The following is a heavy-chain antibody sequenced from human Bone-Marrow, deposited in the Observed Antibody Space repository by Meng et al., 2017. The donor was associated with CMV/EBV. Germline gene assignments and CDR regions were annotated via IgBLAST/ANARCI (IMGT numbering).Heavy chain of an antibody. Sequence: FTFSTFARSRVRQAPGKGLEWVSTISGSGNSPYYADSVKGRFTISRDNSKNTLYLQMNSLRAEDTAVYYCATKSGPAGIAGAGLFDYWGQGTLVTVSS. CDR1: FTFSTFA. CDR2: ISGSGNSP. V-gene: IGHV3-23*01. CDR3: ATKSGPAGIAGAGLFDY. D-gene: IGHD6-13*01. J-gene: IGHJ4*02.